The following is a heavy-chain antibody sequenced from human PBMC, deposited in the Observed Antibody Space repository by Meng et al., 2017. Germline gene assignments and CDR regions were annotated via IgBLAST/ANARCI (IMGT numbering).Heavy chain of an antibody. Sequence: QVQLQQWGAGLLKPSETLSLTGAGYGGSFSGYYWSWIRQPPGKGLEWIGEINHSGSTNYNPSLKSRVTISVDTSKNQFSLKLSSVTAADTAVYYCARAGVGYYDSSGPYSYWGQGTLVTVSS. CDR2: INHSGST. D-gene: IGHD3-22*01. J-gene: IGHJ4*02. CDR3: ARAGVGYYDSSGPYSY. V-gene: IGHV4-34*01. CDR1: GGSFSGYY.